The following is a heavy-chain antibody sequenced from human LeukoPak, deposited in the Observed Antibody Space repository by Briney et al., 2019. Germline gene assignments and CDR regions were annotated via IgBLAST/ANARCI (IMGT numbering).Heavy chain of an antibody. CDR2: INPNSGGT. CDR1: GYTFTGYY. D-gene: IGHD3-22*01. V-gene: IGHV1-2*02. Sequence: ASVKVSCKASGYTFTGYYMHWVRQAPGQGLEWMGWINPNSGGTNYAQKFQGRVTMTGDTSISTAYMELSRLRSDDTAVYYCARDDGGVVVIPNDYWGQGTLVTVSS. CDR3: ARDDGGVVVIPNDY. J-gene: IGHJ4*02.